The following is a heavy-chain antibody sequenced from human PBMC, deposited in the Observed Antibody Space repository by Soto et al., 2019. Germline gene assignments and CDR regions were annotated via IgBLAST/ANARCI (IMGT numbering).Heavy chain of an antibody. Sequence: GGSLRLSCAASGLTFSSCAMSWVRQAPGKGLEWVSGISGSGGGTYYADSVKGRFTISRDNSKNTLYLQMNSLRAEDTAVYYCAKDRSRSYGSGYPLGYFDYWGQGTLVTVSS. CDR2: ISGSGGGT. CDR3: AKDRSRSYGSGYPLGYFDY. D-gene: IGHD3-22*01. V-gene: IGHV3-23*01. J-gene: IGHJ4*02. CDR1: GLTFSSCA.